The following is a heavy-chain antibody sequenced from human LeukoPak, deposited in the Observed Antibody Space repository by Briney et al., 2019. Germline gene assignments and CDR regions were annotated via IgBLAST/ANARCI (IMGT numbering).Heavy chain of an antibody. D-gene: IGHD3-9*01. Sequence: GASVKVSCKASGYTFTGYYMHWVGQAPGQGLEWMGWINPNSGGTNYAQKFQGRVTMTRDTSISTAYMELSRLRSDDTAVYYCARDLGYDILTGYYPFFDYWGQGTLVTVSS. CDR2: INPNSGGT. CDR3: ARDLGYDILTGYYPFFDY. V-gene: IGHV1-2*02. CDR1: GYTFTGYY. J-gene: IGHJ4*02.